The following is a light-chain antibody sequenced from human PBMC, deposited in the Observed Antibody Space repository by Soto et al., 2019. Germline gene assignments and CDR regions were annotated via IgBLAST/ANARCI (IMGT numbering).Light chain of an antibody. CDR3: QQATIFPIT. CDR1: QDISTW. J-gene: IGKJ5*01. V-gene: IGKV1-12*01. CDR2: AAS. Sequence: DIQMTQSPSSVSASIGDRVTLSCRASQDISTWLAWYQQRPGKVPKLLIYAASYLQSGVPSRFSGGGSGTDFTLTISSLQPEDFAPYYCQQATIFPITFGQGTRLEIK.